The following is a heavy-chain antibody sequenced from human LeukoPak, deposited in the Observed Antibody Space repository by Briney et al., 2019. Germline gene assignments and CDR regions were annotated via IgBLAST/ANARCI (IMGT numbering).Heavy chain of an antibody. J-gene: IGHJ4*02. D-gene: IGHD1-26*01. Sequence: PGRSLRLSCAASGFTFSNYGMHWVRQAPGKGLEWVAVISYDGSNKYYAASVKGRFTISRATSKTTLYLQMNSLRAEDTAVYYCAKDKYSGSYGPLDYWGQGTLVTVSS. CDR1: GFTFSNYG. CDR3: AKDKYSGSYGPLDY. V-gene: IGHV3-30*18. CDR2: ISYDGSNK.